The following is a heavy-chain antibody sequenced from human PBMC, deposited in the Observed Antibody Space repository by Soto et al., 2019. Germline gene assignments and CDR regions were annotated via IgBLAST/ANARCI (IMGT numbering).Heavy chain of an antibody. J-gene: IGHJ4*02. Sequence: EVQLLESGGGLVQPGGSLRLSCAASGFTFSSYAMSWVRQAPGKGLEWVSAISGSGGSTYYADSVKGRFTISRDNSKNTLYLQMNSLRAEDTAVYYCASADSSSSLSHYFDYWGQGTLVTVSS. D-gene: IGHD6-6*01. CDR2: ISGSGGST. CDR3: ASADSSSSLSHYFDY. V-gene: IGHV3-23*01. CDR1: GFTFSSYA.